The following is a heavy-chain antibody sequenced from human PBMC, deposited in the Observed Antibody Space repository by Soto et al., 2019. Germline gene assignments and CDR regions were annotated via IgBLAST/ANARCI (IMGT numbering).Heavy chain of an antibody. CDR3: ASPARTVAY. D-gene: IGHD4-17*01. V-gene: IGHV4-39*01. Sequence: QLQLQESGPGLVQPSETLSLTCTVSGGSISSSRYYWGWIRQPPGKGWEWIGSIYYSGSSYYNPALKSRVTLSVDPSNNHCSLKLISVTDPDTAVYYCASPARTVAYWGQGTQVTVSS. J-gene: IGHJ4*02. CDR1: GGSISSSRYY. CDR2: IYYSGSS.